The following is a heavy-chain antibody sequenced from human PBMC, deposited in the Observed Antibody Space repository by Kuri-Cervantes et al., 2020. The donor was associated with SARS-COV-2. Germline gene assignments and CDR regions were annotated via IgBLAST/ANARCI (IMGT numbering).Heavy chain of an antibody. V-gene: IGHV3-15*01. D-gene: IGHD6-13*01. J-gene: IGHJ4*02. CDR1: RFTFSNAW. CDR3: TRSWHTYYFDY. Sequence: GESLKISCAASRFTFSNAWMSWVRQAPGKGLEWVGRIKSRTDGGTTDYAAPVKGRFTISRDDSKNTLYLQMNSLKTEDTAVYYCTRSWHTYYFDYWGQGTLVTVSS. CDR2: IKSRTDGGTT.